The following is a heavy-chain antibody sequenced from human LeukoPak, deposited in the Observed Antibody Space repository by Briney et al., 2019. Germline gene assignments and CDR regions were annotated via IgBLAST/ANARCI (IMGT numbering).Heavy chain of an antibody. V-gene: IGHV4-4*07. Sequence: SETLSLTCTVSGGSISSYYWSWIRQPAGKGLEWIGRIHSTGSTNYNLSLKSRVTMSVDTSKNQFSLKLNSVTAADTAVYYCARDGSDYADYYYYYYMDVWGKGTTVTVSS. CDR3: ARDGSDYADYYYYYYMDV. CDR2: IHSTGST. CDR1: GGSISSYY. D-gene: IGHD5-12*01. J-gene: IGHJ6*03.